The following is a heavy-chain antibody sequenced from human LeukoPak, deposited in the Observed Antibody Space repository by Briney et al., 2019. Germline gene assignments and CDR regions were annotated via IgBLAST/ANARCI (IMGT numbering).Heavy chain of an antibody. Sequence: PSETLSLTCAVYGGSFSGYYWSWIRQPPGKGLEWIGEINHSGSTNYNPSIKSRVTISVDTSKNQFSLKLSSVTAADTAVYYCARVGDYDFWSGYLDYWGQGTLVTVSS. D-gene: IGHD3-3*01. V-gene: IGHV4-34*01. J-gene: IGHJ4*02. CDR2: INHSGST. CDR3: ARVGDYDFWSGYLDY. CDR1: GGSFSGYY.